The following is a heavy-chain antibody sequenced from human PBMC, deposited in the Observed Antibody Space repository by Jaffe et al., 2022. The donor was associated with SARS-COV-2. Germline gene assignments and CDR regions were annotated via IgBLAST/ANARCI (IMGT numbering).Heavy chain of an antibody. D-gene: IGHD5-18*01. Sequence: QVQLQQWGAGLLKPSETLSLTCAVYGGSFSGYYWSWIRQPPGKGLEWIGEINHSGSTNYNPSLKSRVTISVDTSKNQFSLKLSSVTAADTAVYYCARYTAALGGFDPWGQGTLVTVSS. CDR3: ARYTAALGGFDP. CDR2: INHSGST. V-gene: IGHV4-34*01. CDR1: GGSFSGYY. J-gene: IGHJ5*02.